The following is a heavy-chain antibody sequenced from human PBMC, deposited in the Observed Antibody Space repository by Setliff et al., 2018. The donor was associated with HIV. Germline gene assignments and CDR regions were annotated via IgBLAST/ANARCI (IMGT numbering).Heavy chain of an antibody. CDR2: INHGGST. D-gene: IGHD2-2*01. J-gene: IGHJ4*02. V-gene: IGHV4-34*01. CDR3: AKEGGYCSGTTCFGFDY. CDR1: GGSFSDYY. Sequence: SETLSLTCAVYGGSFSDYYWTWIRQPPGKGLEWIGEINHGGSTNYNPSLRSRVTISIDTSKNQFSLKVNSVTAADTAVYYCAKEGGYCSGTTCFGFDYWGQGTLVTVSS.